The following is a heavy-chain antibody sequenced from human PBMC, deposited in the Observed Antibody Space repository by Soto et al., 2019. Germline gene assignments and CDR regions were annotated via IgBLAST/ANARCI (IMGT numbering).Heavy chain of an antibody. J-gene: IGHJ4*02. V-gene: IGHV3-30*03. CDR2: MSYDGSNK. CDR3: ATLTSGSLDY. CDR1: GFTCSSYG. D-gene: IGHD1-26*01. Sequence: QVQLVESGGGVVQPGRSLRLSCAASGFTCSSYGMHWVRQDPGKGLEWVAVMSYDGSNKYNADSVKGRFTISRDNSKNTLYLQMNSLRAEDTAVYYCATLTSGSLDYWGQGTLVTVSS.